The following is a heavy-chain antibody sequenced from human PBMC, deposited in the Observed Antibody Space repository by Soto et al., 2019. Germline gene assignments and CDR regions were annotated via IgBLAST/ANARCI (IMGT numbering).Heavy chain of an antibody. V-gene: IGHV2-5*02. CDR3: ADRFSNAWYDRALDV. CDR1: GFSLSTTGVR. Sequence: QITLTEAGPALVKPTQTLTLTCTFSGFSLSTTGVRLRWIRPPPVKALQWLALIYWDEVKRYRPSLKTRLTIVRDTSKNRVVLTLTNVDPEDTATYYCADRFSNAWYDRALDVWGQGTAVTVSS. D-gene: IGHD1-1*01. CDR2: IYWDEVK. J-gene: IGHJ3*01.